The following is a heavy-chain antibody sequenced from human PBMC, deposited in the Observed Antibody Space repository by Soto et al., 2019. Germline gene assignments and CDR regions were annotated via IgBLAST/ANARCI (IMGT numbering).Heavy chain of an antibody. CDR2: ISAYNGNT. V-gene: IGHV1-18*01. CDR3: ARVVDNLTGYPVDFDY. Sequence: QVQLVQSGAEVKKPGASVKVSCKASGYTFTSYGISWVRQAPGQGLEWMGWISAYNGNTNYAQKLQGRVTMTTDTSTSTGLMELRNLRSDDTAGYYCARVVDNLTGYPVDFDYWGQGTLVTVSS. CDR1: GYTFTSYG. D-gene: IGHD3-9*01. J-gene: IGHJ4*02.